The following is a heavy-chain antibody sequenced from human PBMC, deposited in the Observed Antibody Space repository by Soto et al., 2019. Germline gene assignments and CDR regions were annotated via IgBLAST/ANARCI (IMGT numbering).Heavy chain of an antibody. J-gene: IGHJ6*02. D-gene: IGHD3-9*01. CDR1: GFTFSSYA. CDR2: ISYDGSNK. V-gene: IGHV3-30-3*01. CDR3: ASCYDILTGYPRTYYYYGMDV. Sequence: GGSLRLSCAASGFTFSSYAMHWVRQAPGKGLEWVAVISYDGSNKYYADSVKGRFTISRDNSKNTLYLQMNSLRAEDTAVYYCASCYDILTGYPRTYYYYGMDVWGQGTTVTVSS.